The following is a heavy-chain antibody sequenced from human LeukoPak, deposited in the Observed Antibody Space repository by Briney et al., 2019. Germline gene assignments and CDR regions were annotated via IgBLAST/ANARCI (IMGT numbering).Heavy chain of an antibody. CDR1: GFTFSDYY. CDR3: ARTLHGDYVDY. CDR2: INTNTAYT. Sequence: GGSLRLSCAASGFTFSDYYMSWIRQAPGKGLEWVSYINTNTAYTNYADSVKGRFTISRDNAKNSLYLQMNSLRAEDTAVYYCARTLHGDYVDYWGQGTLVTVSS. V-gene: IGHV3-11*03. D-gene: IGHD4-17*01. J-gene: IGHJ4*02.